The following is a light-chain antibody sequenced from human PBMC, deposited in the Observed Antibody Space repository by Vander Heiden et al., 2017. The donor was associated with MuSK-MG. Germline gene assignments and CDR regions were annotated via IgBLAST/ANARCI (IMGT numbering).Light chain of an antibody. V-gene: IGLV3-1*01. J-gene: IGLJ2*01. CDR3: QAWDSWV. CDR2: QDS. CDR1: KLGDKY. Sequence: SYELTQPPSVSVSPGQTASITCSGDKLGDKYACWYQQKPGQSPVLVIYQDSKRPSGIPEPFSGSNSGNTATLTISGTQAMDEADYYCQAWDSWVFGGGTKLTVL.